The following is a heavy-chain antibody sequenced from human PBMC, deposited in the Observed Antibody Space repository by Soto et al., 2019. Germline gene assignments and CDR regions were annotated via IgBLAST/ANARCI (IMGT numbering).Heavy chain of an antibody. CDR2: ISYDGNDK. V-gene: IGHV3-30*18. J-gene: IGHJ4*02. CDR1: GFTFSSSA. Sequence: QVQLVESGGGVVQPGGSLRLSCAVSGFTFSSSAMHWVRQAPGKGPEWVAIISYDGNDKYYADSVEGRFTISRDNSKNSLFLQMSSLRPVDTALYYCAKDNPTIAYWGQGTLVTVSS. CDR3: AKDNPTIAY. D-gene: IGHD1-1*01.